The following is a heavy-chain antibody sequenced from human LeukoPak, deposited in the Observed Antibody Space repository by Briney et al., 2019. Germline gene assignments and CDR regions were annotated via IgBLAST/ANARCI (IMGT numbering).Heavy chain of an antibody. D-gene: IGHD3-22*01. V-gene: IGHV1-18*01. J-gene: IGHJ5*02. CDR2: ISAYNGNT. CDR3: ARIYDSSGYYNP. CDR1: GYTXTSFG. Sequence: GASVKVSCKASGYTXTSFGISWVRQAPGQALEWMGWISAYNGNTNYAQKFQDRVTMTTHTSMSRAYMELSRLRSDDTAVYYCARIYDSSGYYNPWGQGTLVTVSS.